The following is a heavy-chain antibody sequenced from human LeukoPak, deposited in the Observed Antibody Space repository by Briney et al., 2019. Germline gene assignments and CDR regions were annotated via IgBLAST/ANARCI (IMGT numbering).Heavy chain of an antibody. J-gene: IGHJ4*02. CDR1: GFTFSSYA. CDR2: IPYDGSNK. CDR3: ARDRWPYGSGSGGIGFDY. Sequence: GGSLRLSCAASGFTFSSYAMHWVRQAPGKGLEWVAVIPYDGSNKYYADSVKGRFTISRDNSKNTLYLQMNSLRAEDTAVYYCARDRWPYGSGSGGIGFDYWGQGTLVTVSS. V-gene: IGHV3-30*04. D-gene: IGHD3-10*01.